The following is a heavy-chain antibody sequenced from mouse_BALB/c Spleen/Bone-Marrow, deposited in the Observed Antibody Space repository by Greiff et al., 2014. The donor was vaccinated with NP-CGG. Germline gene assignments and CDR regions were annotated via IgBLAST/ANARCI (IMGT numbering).Heavy chain of an antibody. CDR1: GFDFSRYW. D-gene: IGHD2-3*01. Sequence: EVKLVESGGGLVQPGGSLKLSCAASGFDFSRYWMTWVRQAPGKGLEWIGEINPDSSTINYTPSLKDKFIISRDNAKNTLYLQMSKVRSEDTALYYCARNGYYGWIVYWGQGTLVTVSA. V-gene: IGHV4-1*02. CDR2: INPDSSTI. CDR3: ARNGYYGWIVY. J-gene: IGHJ3*01.